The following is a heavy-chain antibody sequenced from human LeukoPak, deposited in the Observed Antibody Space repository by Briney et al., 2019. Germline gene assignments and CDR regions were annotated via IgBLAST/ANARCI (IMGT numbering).Heavy chain of an antibody. CDR1: GYTFTSYY. V-gene: IGHV1-46*01. J-gene: IGHJ5*02. Sequence: EASVKVSCKASGYTFTSYYIHWVRQAPGQGLEWMGLINPSRGSTSYAQKFQGGLTMTRDTSTSTVYMELSSLRSEDTAVYYCTRGVQLERRYYNWFDPWGQGTLVTVSS. CDR2: INPSRGST. D-gene: IGHD1-1*01. CDR3: TRGVQLERRYYNWFDP.